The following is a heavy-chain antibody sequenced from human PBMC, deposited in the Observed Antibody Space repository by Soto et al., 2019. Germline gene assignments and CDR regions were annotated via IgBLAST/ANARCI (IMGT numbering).Heavy chain of an antibody. D-gene: IGHD2-15*01. CDR1: GYTFTGYY. CDR3: ARDLMVVAATPPTNWFDP. J-gene: IGHJ5*02. V-gene: IGHV1-2*02. Sequence: GASVKVSCKASGYTFTGYYMHWVRQAPGQGLEWMGWINPNSGGTNYAQKFQGRVTMTRDTSISTAYMELSRLRSDDTAVYYCARDLMVVAATPPTNWFDPWGQGTLVTV. CDR2: INPNSGGT.